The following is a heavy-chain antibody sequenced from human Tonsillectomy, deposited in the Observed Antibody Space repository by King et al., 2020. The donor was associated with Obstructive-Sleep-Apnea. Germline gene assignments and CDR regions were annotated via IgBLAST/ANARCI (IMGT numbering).Heavy chain of an antibody. D-gene: IGHD3-22*01. Sequence: LQLQESGPGLVKPSETLSLTCTVSGDSVSSNRYYWGWIRQSPGKGLEWIGSIYYSGGIYYSPSLQSRVSISVDTSKNHFSLKLTSVTAADTAVYYCARDLDQYDSSGYVWGQGTLVTVSS. V-gene: IGHV4-39*07. CDR2: IYYSGGI. CDR1: GDSVSSNRYY. CDR3: ARDLDQYDSSGYV. J-gene: IGHJ4*02.